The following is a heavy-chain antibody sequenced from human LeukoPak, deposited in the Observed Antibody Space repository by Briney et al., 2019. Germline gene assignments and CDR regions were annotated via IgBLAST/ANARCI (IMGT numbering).Heavy chain of an antibody. CDR3: ARGTGYSSSWTLFVDY. J-gene: IGHJ4*02. CDR2: ISSSSSYI. D-gene: IGHD6-13*01. CDR1: GFTFSSYS. Sequence: GGSLRLSCAASGFTFSSYSMNWVRQAPGKGLEWVSSISSSSSYIYYADSVKGRFTISRDNAKNSLYLQMNSLRAEDTAVYYCARGTGYSSSWTLFVDYWGQGTLVTVSS. V-gene: IGHV3-21*01.